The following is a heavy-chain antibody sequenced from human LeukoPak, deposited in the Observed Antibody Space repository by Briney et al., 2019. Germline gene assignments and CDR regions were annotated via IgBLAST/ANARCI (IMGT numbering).Heavy chain of an antibody. CDR3: ARLPGYCSGGSCYRMDV. CDR1: GYSFTSYW. CDR2: IDPSDSYT. Sequence: GESLRISCKGSGYSFTSYWISWVRQMPGKGLEWMGRIDPSDSYTNYSPSFQGHVTISADKSISTAYLQWSSLKASATAMYYCARLPGYCSGGSCYRMDVWGKGTTVTVSS. V-gene: IGHV5-10-1*01. J-gene: IGHJ6*04. D-gene: IGHD2-15*01.